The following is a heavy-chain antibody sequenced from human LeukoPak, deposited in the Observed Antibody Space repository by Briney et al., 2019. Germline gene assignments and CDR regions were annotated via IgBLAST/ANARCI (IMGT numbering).Heavy chain of an antibody. Sequence: SETLSLTCTVSGGSIRSGSYYWSWIRQPAGKGLEWIGRIHAGGSTNYNPSLKSRVTISADASKNQFSLKLSSVTAADTAVYYCARACDYRNPFDYWGQGTLVTVSS. CDR3: ARACDYRNPFDY. V-gene: IGHV4-61*02. CDR2: IHAGGST. CDR1: GGSIRSGSYY. D-gene: IGHD4-11*01. J-gene: IGHJ4*02.